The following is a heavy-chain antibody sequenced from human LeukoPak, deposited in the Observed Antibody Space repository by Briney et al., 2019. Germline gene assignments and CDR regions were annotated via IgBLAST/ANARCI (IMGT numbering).Heavy chain of an antibody. CDR3: ARGVATNRYYFDY. CDR2: INAGNGDT. V-gene: IGHV1-3*01. CDR1: GYTFTSYA. D-gene: IGHD5-12*01. Sequence: ASVKVSCKASGYTFTSYAMHWVRQAPGQRLEWMGWINAGNGDTKYSQKFQGRVTITRDTSASTAYMELSSLRSEDTAVYSCARGVATNRYYFDYWGQGTLVTVSS. J-gene: IGHJ4*02.